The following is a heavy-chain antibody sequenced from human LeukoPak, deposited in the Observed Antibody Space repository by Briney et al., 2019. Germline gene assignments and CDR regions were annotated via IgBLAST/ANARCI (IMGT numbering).Heavy chain of an antibody. V-gene: IGHV3-21*01. CDR3: ARAKTSGSYLYDY. J-gene: IGHJ4*02. Sequence: GGSLRLSCAVSGFTFSKYSMNWVRQAPGKGLEWVSSISTSSTYIYYADSMKGRFTVSRDNAKKSLYLQMSSLRAEDTAVYYCARAKTSGSYLYDYWGQGTLVTVSS. CDR2: ISTSSTYI. D-gene: IGHD1-26*01. CDR1: GFTFSKYS.